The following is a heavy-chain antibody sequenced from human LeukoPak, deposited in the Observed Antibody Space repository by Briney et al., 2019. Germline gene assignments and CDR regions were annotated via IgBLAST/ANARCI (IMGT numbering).Heavy chain of an antibody. V-gene: IGHV3-30*02. Sequence: GGSLRLSCAASGFTFSSYGMHWVRQAPGKGLEWVAFIRYDGSNKYHADSVKGRFTISRDNAKNTLYLQMNSLRAEDTAVYYCARDRGYPRRFDFWGQGALVTVSS. CDR3: ARDRGYPRRFDF. CDR2: IRYDGSNK. J-gene: IGHJ4*02. CDR1: GFTFSSYG. D-gene: IGHD5-12*01.